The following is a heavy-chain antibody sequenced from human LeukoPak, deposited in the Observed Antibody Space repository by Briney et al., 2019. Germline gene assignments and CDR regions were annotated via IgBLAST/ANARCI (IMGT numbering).Heavy chain of an antibody. Sequence: PGGSLRLSCAASGFTFSSYAMSWVRQAPGKGLEWVSANSGSGGTTYYTDSVKGRFTISRDNSKNTLYLQMNSLRAEDTAVYYCAKEFPLHTPNYLDYWGQGTLVTVSS. CDR2: NSGSGGTT. CDR1: GFTFSSYA. D-gene: IGHD2-21*01. J-gene: IGHJ4*02. CDR3: AKEFPLHTPNYLDY. V-gene: IGHV3-23*01.